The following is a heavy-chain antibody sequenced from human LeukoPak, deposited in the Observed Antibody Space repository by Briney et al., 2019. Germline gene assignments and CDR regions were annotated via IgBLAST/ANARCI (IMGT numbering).Heavy chain of an antibody. CDR1: GYSFTSYW. Sequence: GESLKISCKGSGYSFTSYWIGWVRQMPGKGLEWMGIIYPGDSDTRYSPSFQGQVTISADKSISTAYLQWSSLKASDTAMYYCARHVPYYYGSGSYYTGPFYFDYWGQGTLVTVSS. CDR2: IYPGDSDT. CDR3: ARHVPYYYGSGSYYTGPFYFDY. J-gene: IGHJ4*02. V-gene: IGHV5-51*01. D-gene: IGHD3-10*01.